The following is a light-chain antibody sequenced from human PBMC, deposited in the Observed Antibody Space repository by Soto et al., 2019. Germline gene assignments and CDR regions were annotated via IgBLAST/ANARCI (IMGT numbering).Light chain of an antibody. CDR1: QVITNY. CDR3: QQHENLPYI. CDR2: DIS. Sequence: DIQLTQSASSLSASVGDRVTITCQASQVITNYLNWYQQKPGKALKLLIYDISTWEIGVPSRFVGSGSGTHFKFTINGLQHEDIATYYCQQHENLPYIFGQGNKLEI. J-gene: IGKJ2*01. V-gene: IGKV1-33*01.